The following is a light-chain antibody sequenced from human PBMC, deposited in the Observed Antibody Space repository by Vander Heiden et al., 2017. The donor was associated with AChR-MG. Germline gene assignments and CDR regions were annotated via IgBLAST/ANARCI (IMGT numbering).Light chain of an antibody. CDR2: SNN. V-gene: IGLV1-44*01. J-gene: IGLJ2*01. CDR3: AAWDDTLNGPVV. CDR1: TSNIGSNT. Sequence: QSVLTQPPSASGTPGQRLTISCSGSTSNIGSNTVNWYQQLPGTAPKLLIHSNNQRPSGVPDRFSGSKSGTSASLAISGLQCEDEADYYCAAWDDTLNGPVVFGGGTKLTVL.